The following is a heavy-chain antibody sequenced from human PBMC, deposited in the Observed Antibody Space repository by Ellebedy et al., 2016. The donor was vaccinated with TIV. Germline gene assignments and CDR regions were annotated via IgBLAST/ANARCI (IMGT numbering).Heavy chain of an antibody. J-gene: IGHJ4*02. CDR1: GFTFSSYW. Sequence: ESLKISCAASGFTFSSYWMSWVRQAPGKGLEWVANIKQDGSKRFYVDSVKGRITTSRDNAKNSLYLQMNSLRAEDTAVYYCARDLHFAFDYWGRGTLVTVSS. CDR3: ARDLHFAFDY. V-gene: IGHV3-7*01. CDR2: IKQDGSKR.